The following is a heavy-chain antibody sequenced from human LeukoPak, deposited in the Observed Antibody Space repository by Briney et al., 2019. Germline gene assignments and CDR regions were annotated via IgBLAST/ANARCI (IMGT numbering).Heavy chain of an antibody. CDR2: TSSNGGST. V-gene: IGHV3-64*02. CDR1: GFTFPTSA. J-gene: IGHJ4*02. Sequence: GGSLRLSCAASGFTFPTSAMHWVRQAPGKGLEYVSATSSNGGSTFYADSVRGRFTISRDNSKNTLDLQMGSLTAEDMGVYYCARGPYSGSYSDYWGQGTLVTVSS. D-gene: IGHD1-26*01. CDR3: ARGPYSGSYSDY.